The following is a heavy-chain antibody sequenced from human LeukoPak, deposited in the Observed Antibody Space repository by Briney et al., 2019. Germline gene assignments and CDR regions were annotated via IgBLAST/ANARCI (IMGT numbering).Heavy chain of an antibody. D-gene: IGHD3-16*02. Sequence: GSLRLSCAASGFTFSSYAMSWVRQPPGKGLEWIGSIYYSGSTYYNPSLKSRVTISVDTSKNQFSLKLSSVTAADTAVYYCARSFRDYVWGSYRPWYFDYWGQGTLVTVSS. J-gene: IGHJ4*02. CDR2: IYYSGST. V-gene: IGHV4-38-2*01. CDR3: ARSFRDYVWGSYRPWYFDY. CDR1: GFTFSSYA.